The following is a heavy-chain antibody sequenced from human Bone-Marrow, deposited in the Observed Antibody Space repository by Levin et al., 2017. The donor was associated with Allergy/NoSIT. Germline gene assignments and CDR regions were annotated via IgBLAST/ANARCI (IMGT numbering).Heavy chain of an antibody. D-gene: IGHD3-10*01. CDR2: ISYDGSNK. V-gene: IGHV3-30-3*01. J-gene: IGHJ4*02. CDR1: GFTFSSFA. CDR3: ARDKLIGFGPYFDY. Sequence: GGSLRLSCAASGFTFSSFAMHWVRQAPGKGLEWVAVISYDGSNKDYADSVKGRFTISRDNSKNMLYLQMNSLRADDTAVYSCARDKLIGFGPYFDYWGQGTLVTVSS.